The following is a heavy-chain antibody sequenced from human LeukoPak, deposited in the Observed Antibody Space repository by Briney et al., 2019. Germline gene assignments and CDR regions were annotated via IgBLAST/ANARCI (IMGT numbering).Heavy chain of an antibody. CDR2: IYSGGST. J-gene: IGHJ4*02. CDR3: ARGRDCSSASCYVDF. D-gene: IGHD2-2*01. CDR1: GLTVSSNY. Sequence: PGGSLRLSCAASGLTVSSNYMSWVRQAPGKGLEWVSVIYSGGSTYYAESAKGRFTISRDNSKNTLYLRMNSLEAEDKAVYYCARGRDCSSASCYVDFWGRGTMVTVSS. V-gene: IGHV3-66*01.